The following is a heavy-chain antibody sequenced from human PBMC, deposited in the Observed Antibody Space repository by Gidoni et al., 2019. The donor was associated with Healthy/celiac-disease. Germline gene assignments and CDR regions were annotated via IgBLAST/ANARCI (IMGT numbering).Heavy chain of an antibody. V-gene: IGHV4-61*02. CDR2: VYTSGNT. Sequence: QVQLQESGPGLVKPSQTLSLTCTVSGGSIISGSYYWSWIRQPAGKGLEWIGRVYTSGNTDYNPSLKSRVTISLDTAKDQFSLELSSVTAADTAVYYCARDRVNMIRGPFDIWGQGTMVTVSS. CDR1: GGSIISGSYY. D-gene: IGHD3-10*01. J-gene: IGHJ3*02. CDR3: ARDRVNMIRGPFDI.